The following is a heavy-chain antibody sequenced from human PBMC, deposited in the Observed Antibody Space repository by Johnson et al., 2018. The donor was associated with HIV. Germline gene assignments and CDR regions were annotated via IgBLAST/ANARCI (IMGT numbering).Heavy chain of an antibody. D-gene: IGHD5-24*01. J-gene: IGHJ3*02. CDR2: SSRSGSTI. V-gene: IGHV3-11*01. CDR1: GFNLSDYY. Sequence: QVQLVESGGGLVKPGGSLRLSCAASGFNLSDYYMRWIRQTPGKGLEWVSDSSRSGSTIYYADSVKGRFTISRDNSNNTLYMQMKSLKAEDTAVYYCAKDIYGYDAFDIWGQGTMVTVSS. CDR3: AKDIYGYDAFDI.